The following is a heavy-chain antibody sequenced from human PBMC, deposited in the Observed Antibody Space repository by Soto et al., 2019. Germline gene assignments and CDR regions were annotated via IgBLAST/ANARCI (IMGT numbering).Heavy chain of an antibody. Sequence: SETLSLTCTVSGGSISSSSHYWGWIRQPPGKGLEWIGSIYYSGSTYYNPSLKSRVTISVDTSKNQFSLKLSSVTAADTAVYYCASLREYYGPSSPSNWFDTWGQGTLVTVSS. J-gene: IGHJ5*02. CDR1: GGSISSSSHY. V-gene: IGHV4-39*01. D-gene: IGHD3-10*01. CDR3: ASLREYYGPSSPSNWFDT. CDR2: IYYSGST.